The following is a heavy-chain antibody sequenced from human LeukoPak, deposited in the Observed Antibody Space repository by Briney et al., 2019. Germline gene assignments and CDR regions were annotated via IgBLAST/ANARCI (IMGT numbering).Heavy chain of an antibody. CDR1: GYTFTSYG. D-gene: IGHD4-17*01. J-gene: IGHJ3*02. CDR3: ASSIPGPHRYGDLYDASDI. CDR2: ISAYNGNT. V-gene: IGHV1-18*01. Sequence: ASVKVSCKASGYTFTSYGIICVRQAPGHGLEWMGWISAYNGNTNYAQKLQGRVTMTTDTSTSTAYIELRSLRSDDTAVYYCASSIPGPHRYGDLYDASDIWGQGTKVTVSS.